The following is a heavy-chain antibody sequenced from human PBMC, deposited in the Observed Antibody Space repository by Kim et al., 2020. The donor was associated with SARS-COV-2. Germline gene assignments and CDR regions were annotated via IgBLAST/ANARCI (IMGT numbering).Heavy chain of an antibody. Sequence: SVKVSCKASGGTFSSYAISWVRQAPGQGLEWMGGIIPIFGTANYAQKFQGRVTITADESTSTAYMELSSLRSEDTAVYYCARDFTIPGRGGMDVWGQGTTVTVSS. J-gene: IGHJ6*02. V-gene: IGHV1-69*13. CDR3: ARDFTIPGRGGMDV. CDR2: IIPIFGTA. CDR1: GGTFSSYA. D-gene: IGHD3-9*01.